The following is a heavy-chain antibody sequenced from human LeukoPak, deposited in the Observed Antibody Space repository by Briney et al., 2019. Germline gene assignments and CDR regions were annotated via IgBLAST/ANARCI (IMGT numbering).Heavy chain of an antibody. CDR3: ARGAVPYSTSSRITP. D-gene: IGHD6-6*01. V-gene: IGHV1-69*13. Sequence: ASVKVSCXSSGGTFSSYTINWVRQAPGQGLEWMGGIIPIFGTANYAQKFQGRVTIIEDESTSTAYMELSSLRSEDTAVYYCARGAVPYSTSSRITPWGQGTLVTVSS. J-gene: IGHJ5*02. CDR1: GGTFSSYT. CDR2: IIPIFGTA.